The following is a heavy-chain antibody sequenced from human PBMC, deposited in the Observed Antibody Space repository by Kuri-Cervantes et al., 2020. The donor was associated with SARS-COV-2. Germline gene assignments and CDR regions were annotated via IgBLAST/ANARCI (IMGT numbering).Heavy chain of an antibody. CDR2: ISAYNGNT. V-gene: IGHV1-18*04. D-gene: IGHD2-21*02. J-gene: IGHJ4*02. CDR1: GYTFTSYG. Sequence: ASVKVSCKASGYTFTSYGISWVRQAPGQGLEWMGWISAYNGNTNYAQKLQGRVTMTTDTSTSTAYMGLRSLRSDDTAVYYCARSPGSIVVVTAPDYWGQGTLVTVSS. CDR3: ARSPGSIVVVTAPDY.